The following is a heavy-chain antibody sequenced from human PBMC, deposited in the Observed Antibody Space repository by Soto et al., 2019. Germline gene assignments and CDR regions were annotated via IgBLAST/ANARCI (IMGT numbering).Heavy chain of an antibody. CDR1: GDTFNNYV. J-gene: IGHJ4*02. Sequence: QVQLVQSGAEVKKPGSSVKVSCKASGDTFNNYVVNWVRQAPGQGLEWLGGILPIFATANYAQKFQGRVTITADKSTITGYMELTSLRSEDTAVYYCEGRCDSTTCLGHFDYWGQGTLVTVAS. CDR3: EGRCDSTTCLGHFDY. D-gene: IGHD2-2*01. V-gene: IGHV1-69*06. CDR2: ILPIFATA.